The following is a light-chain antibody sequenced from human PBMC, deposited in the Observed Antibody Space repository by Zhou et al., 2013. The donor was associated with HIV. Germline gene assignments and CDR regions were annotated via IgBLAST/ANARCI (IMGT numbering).Light chain of an antibody. Sequence: DIQMTQSPSSLSASVGDRVTITCQASQDISNYLNWYQQKPGKAPKLLIYDASNLETGVPSRFSGSGSGTEFTLTISSLQPDDFATYYCQQASSFPLTFGQGTRLEIK. CDR1: QDISNY. CDR3: QQASSFPLT. CDR2: DAS. V-gene: IGKV1-33*01. J-gene: IGKJ5*01.